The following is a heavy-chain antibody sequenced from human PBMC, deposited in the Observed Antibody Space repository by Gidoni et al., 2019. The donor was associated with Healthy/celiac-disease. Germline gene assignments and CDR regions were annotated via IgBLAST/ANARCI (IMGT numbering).Heavy chain of an antibody. D-gene: IGHD5-18*01. V-gene: IGHV5-51*01. CDR3: ARQGGRDGYSYGFFDY. CDR2: TDPGDSDT. Sequence: EVQLVQSGAAVKKTGESLEICCKGSGSSFTSYWIGWVRQMPGKGLEWMGITDPGDSDTRYSPSFQGQVTISADKSISTAYLQWSSLKASDTAMYYCARQGGRDGYSYGFFDYWGQGTLVTVSS. CDR1: GSSFTSYW. J-gene: IGHJ4*02.